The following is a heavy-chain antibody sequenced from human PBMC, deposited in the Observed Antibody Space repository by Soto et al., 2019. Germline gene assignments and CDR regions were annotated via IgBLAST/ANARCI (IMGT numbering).Heavy chain of an antibody. D-gene: IGHD3-10*01. CDR2: ISAHNGNT. V-gene: IGHV1-18*04. J-gene: IGHJ3*02. CDR3: ARDESGAFDI. Sequence: GASVKVSCKASGYTFITYGINWVRQAPGQGLEWMGWISAHNGNTNYAQNLQGRLTMTTDTSTTTANMELRSLRSDDTAVYYCARDESGAFDIWGQGTKVTVSS. CDR1: GYTFITYG.